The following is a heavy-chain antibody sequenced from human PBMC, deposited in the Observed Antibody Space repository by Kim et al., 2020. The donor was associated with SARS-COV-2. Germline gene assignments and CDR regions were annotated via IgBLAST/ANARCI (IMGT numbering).Heavy chain of an antibody. CDR3: ARGGGKGAAAGPLVY. V-gene: IGHV4-59*01. D-gene: IGHD6-13*01. CDR2: IYYSGST. J-gene: IGHJ4*02. CDR1: GGSISSYY. Sequence: SETLSLTCTVSGGSISSYYWSWIRQPPGKGLEWIGYIYYSGSTNYNPSLKSRVTISVDTSKNQFSLKLSSVTAADTAVYYCARGGGKGAAAGPLVYWGQGTLVTVSS.